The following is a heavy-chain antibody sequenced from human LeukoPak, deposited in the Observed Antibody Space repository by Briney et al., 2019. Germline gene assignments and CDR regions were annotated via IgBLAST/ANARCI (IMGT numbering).Heavy chain of an antibody. Sequence: SETLSLTCTVSNDSISSYYWSWVRQPPGKGLEGIGYIYYSGHTNYNPSLKSRGTISIDTSKNQFSLKLNSVTAADTAMYYCARAGQWLETNWFDPWGQGTLVTVSS. D-gene: IGHD6-19*01. CDR1: NDSISSYY. V-gene: IGHV4-59*01. CDR3: ARAGQWLETNWFDP. CDR2: IYYSGHT. J-gene: IGHJ5*02.